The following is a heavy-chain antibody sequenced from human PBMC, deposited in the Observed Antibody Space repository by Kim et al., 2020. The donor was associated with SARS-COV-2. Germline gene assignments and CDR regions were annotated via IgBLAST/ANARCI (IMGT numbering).Heavy chain of an antibody. V-gene: IGHV3-7*01. D-gene: IGHD6-19*01. Sequence: GGSLRLSCAASGFTFSSYWMTWVGQAPGKGLEWVANIKQDGNQKYYVDSVKGRFTISRDNAKNSLYLQMNSLRAEHTAVYYCARDGDLYSSGKDAFDIWGQGTMVTVSS. CDR3: ARDGDLYSSGKDAFDI. CDR1: GFTFSSYW. J-gene: IGHJ3*02. CDR2: IKQDGNQK.